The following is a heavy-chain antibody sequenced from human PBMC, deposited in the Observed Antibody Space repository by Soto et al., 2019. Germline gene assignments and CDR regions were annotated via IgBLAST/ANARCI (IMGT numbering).Heavy chain of an antibody. CDR1: GYSFITYG. CDR2: ISTYNGNT. V-gene: IGHV1-18*01. J-gene: IGHJ6*02. Sequence: QVQLVQSGAEVKKPGASVKVSCKASGYSFITYGISWVRQAPGQGLEWMGWISTYNGNTKYAQKLQGRVTMTTDTSTTTGSMELRSLRSDDTAVYYCARDRPTSSIRARDYYYAMDVWGQGTTVTVSS. D-gene: IGHD6-6*01. CDR3: ARDRPTSSIRARDYYYAMDV.